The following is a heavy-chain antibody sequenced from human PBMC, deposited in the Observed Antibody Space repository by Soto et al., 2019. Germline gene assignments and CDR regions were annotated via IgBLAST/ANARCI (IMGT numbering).Heavy chain of an antibody. D-gene: IGHD2-2*02. J-gene: IGHJ6*02. V-gene: IGHV1-2*02. CDR2: INPHSGGT. CDR3: ARSDCSSTSCYTDYYYGMGG. Sequence: ASVKVSCKASGYTFTGYHIHWVREAPGQWLEWMGWINPHSGGTDYAQKFQGRVTMTRGTFISTAYMGVGRLRSDDTAEYYCARSDCSSTSCYTDYYYGMGGCGQGTTFRVCS. CDR1: GYTFTGYH.